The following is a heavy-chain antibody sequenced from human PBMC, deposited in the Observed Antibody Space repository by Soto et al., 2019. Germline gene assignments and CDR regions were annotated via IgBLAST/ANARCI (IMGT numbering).Heavy chain of an antibody. CDR3: ARHRGYCSSTSCHLFDP. D-gene: IGHD2-2*01. Sequence: QLQLQESGPGLVKPSETLSLTCTVSGGSISSSSYYWGWIRQPPGKGLEWIGSIYYSGSTYYNPSIKSRVTISVDTSKNQFSLKLSSVTAADTAVYYCARHRGYCSSTSCHLFDPWGQGTLVTVSS. CDR2: IYYSGST. J-gene: IGHJ5*02. CDR1: GGSISSSSYY. V-gene: IGHV4-39*01.